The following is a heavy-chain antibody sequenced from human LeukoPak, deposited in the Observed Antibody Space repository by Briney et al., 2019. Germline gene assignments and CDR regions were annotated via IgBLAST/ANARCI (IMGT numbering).Heavy chain of an antibody. D-gene: IGHD6-19*01. CDR2: MYPSGDNT. CDR3: ARDNSDTIMGECSGACYWWFDP. CDR1: GYTFTKYY. V-gene: IGHV1-46*01. Sequence: GASVKVSCKASGYTFTKYYMHWVRQAPGHGLEWMGLMYPSGDNTLYAQKLQGRVTMTRDTSTSTDYLELSSLRFEDTAVYYCARDNSDTIMGECSGACYWWFDPWGQGTLVTVSS. J-gene: IGHJ5*02.